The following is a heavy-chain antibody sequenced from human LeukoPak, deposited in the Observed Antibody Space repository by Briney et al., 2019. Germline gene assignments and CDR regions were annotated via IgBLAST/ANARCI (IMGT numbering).Heavy chain of an antibody. CDR2: ISSSSSYI. D-gene: IGHD3-10*01. V-gene: IGHV3-21*01. CDR3: ARDPPDMVRGVIFLDY. CDR1: GFTFSSYS. J-gene: IGHJ4*02. Sequence: GGSLRLSCAASGFTFSSYSMNWVRQAPGKGLEWVSSISSSSSYIYYADSVKGRFTISRDNAKNTLYLQMNSLRAEDTAVYYCARDPPDMVRGVIFLDYWGQGTLVTVSS.